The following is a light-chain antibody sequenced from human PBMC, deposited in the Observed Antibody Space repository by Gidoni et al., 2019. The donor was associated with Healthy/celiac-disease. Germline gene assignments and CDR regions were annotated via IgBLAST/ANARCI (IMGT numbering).Light chain of an antibody. CDR3: QQYYSTPA. V-gene: IGKV4-1*01. CDR1: QSVLYSSNNKNY. CDR2: WAS. J-gene: IGKJ1*01. Sequence: DIVMPQPPDSLAVSLGERATINCKSSQSVLYSSNNKNYLAWYQQKPGQPPKLLIYWASTRESGVPDRFSGSGSGTDFTLTISSLQAEDVAVYCCQQYYSTPAFGQGTKVEIK.